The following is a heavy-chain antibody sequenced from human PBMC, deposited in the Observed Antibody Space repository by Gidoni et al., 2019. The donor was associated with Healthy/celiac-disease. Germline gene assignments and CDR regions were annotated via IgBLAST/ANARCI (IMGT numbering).Heavy chain of an antibody. CDR3: AKTVGVVGAGNFDY. J-gene: IGHJ4*02. CDR1: GLTFSSYA. Sequence: EVQLLESGGGLVQPGGSLRLSCAASGLTFSSYAMSWVRQAPGKGLELVSAISGSGGSTYYADSVKGRFTISRDNSKNTLYLQMNSLRAEDTAVYYCAKTVGVVGAGNFDYWGQGTLVTVSS. CDR2: ISGSGGST. V-gene: IGHV3-23*01. D-gene: IGHD1-26*01.